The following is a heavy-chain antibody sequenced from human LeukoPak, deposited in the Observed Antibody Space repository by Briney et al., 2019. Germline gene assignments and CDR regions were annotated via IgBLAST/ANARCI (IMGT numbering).Heavy chain of an antibody. CDR2: ISSSSSYI. Sequence: GGSLRLSCAASGFTFSSYSMNWVRQAPGRGLEWVSYISSSSSYIYYADSVKGRFSISRDNARNSLYLQMNNLRAEDTAVYYCASAYCGGDCYLAGAFDIWGQGTTVSVSS. J-gene: IGHJ3*02. V-gene: IGHV3-21*01. CDR1: GFTFSSYS. CDR3: ASAYCGGDCYLAGAFDI. D-gene: IGHD2-21*01.